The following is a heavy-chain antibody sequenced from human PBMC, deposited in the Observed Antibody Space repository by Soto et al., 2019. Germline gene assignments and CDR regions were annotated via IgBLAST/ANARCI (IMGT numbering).Heavy chain of an antibody. D-gene: IGHD2-15*01. J-gene: IGHJ5*02. V-gene: IGHV1-18*01. CDR3: ARVLGSRRNNWFDP. CDR1: GYTFTSYV. CDR2: ISAYNGNT. Sequence: GASVKVSCKASGYTFTSYVISWVRQAPGQGLEWMGWISAYNGNTNYAQKLQGRVTMTTDTSSSTAYMELRSLRSDDTAVYYCARVLGSRRNNWFDPWGQGTLVTVSS.